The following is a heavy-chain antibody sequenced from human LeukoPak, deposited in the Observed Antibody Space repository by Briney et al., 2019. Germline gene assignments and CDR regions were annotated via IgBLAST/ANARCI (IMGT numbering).Heavy chain of an antibody. Sequence: ASVKVSCKASGYTFTGYYMHWVRQAPGQGLEWMGWINPNSGGTNYAQKFQGRVTMTRDTSISTAYMELSRLRSDDTAVYYCARVLTSKGRYYDYVWGSYSFDYWGQGTLVTVSS. CDR2: INPNSGGT. D-gene: IGHD3-16*01. J-gene: IGHJ4*02. CDR3: ARVLTSKGRYYDYVWGSYSFDY. V-gene: IGHV1-2*02. CDR1: GYTFTGYY.